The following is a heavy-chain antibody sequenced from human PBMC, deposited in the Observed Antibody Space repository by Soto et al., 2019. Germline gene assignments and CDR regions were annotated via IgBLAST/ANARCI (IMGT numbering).Heavy chain of an antibody. Sequence: GGSLRLSCAASGFTFSSYEMNWVRQAPGKGLEWVSYISSSGSTIYYADSVKGRFTISRDNAKNSLYLQMNSLRAEDTAVYYCARDAHIVVVTAKYNWFDPWGQGTLVTVSS. CDR3: ARDAHIVVVTAKYNWFDP. CDR1: GFTFSSYE. D-gene: IGHD2-21*02. V-gene: IGHV3-48*03. CDR2: ISSSGSTI. J-gene: IGHJ5*02.